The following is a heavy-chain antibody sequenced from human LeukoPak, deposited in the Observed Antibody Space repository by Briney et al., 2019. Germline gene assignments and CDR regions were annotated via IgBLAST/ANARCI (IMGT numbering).Heavy chain of an antibody. J-gene: IGHJ3*02. CDR1: GRSISSYY. CDR3: ARDRSSYYDFWSGTQADAFDI. D-gene: IGHD3-3*01. CDR2: IYYSGSP. V-gene: IGHV4-59*01. Sequence: SETLSLTCTVSGRSISSYYWRWIRQPPGKGLEWIGYIYYSGSPHYNPSLKSRVTISVDTSKNQLSLKLSSVTAADTAVYYCARDRSSYYDFWSGTQADAFDIWGQGKMVTVSS.